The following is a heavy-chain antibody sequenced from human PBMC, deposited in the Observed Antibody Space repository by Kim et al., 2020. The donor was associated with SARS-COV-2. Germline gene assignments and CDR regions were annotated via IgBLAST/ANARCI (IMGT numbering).Heavy chain of an antibody. CDR1: GFTVSDKY. CDR3: ASGYCGDGSCSFRHGMDV. D-gene: IGHD2-15*01. Sequence: GGSLRLSCAASGFTVSDKYMTWVRQAPGKGLEWVSLIYSDGNTYYADSVKGRFTISRDNSENTVHLQMNSLRAEDTAVYFCASGYCGDGSCSFRHGMDVWGQGTTVTVSS. V-gene: IGHV3-53*01. CDR2: IYSDGNT. J-gene: IGHJ6*02.